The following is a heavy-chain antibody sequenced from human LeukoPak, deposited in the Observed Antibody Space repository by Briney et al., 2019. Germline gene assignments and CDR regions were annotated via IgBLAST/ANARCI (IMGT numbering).Heavy chain of an antibody. CDR2: INHRGST. D-gene: IGHD3-10*01. CDR1: GYSISRAYS. V-gene: IGHV4-38-2*02. J-gene: IGHJ5*02. CDR3: ARDSGTTGEVKFDP. Sequence: SETLSLTCSVSGYSISRAYSWGWVRQSPGKGLERIGEINHRGSTNYNPSLKRRVTISLDTSKNQFSLKLSSVTAADTAVYYCARDSGTTGEVKFDPWGQGTLVTVSS.